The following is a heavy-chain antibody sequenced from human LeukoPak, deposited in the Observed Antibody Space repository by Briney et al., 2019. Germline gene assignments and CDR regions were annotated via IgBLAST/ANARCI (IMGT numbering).Heavy chain of an antibody. CDR2: ISAYNGNT. CDR3: ARVKDYYDSSGYYLSYFDY. Sequence: ASVKASCKASGYTFTSYGISWVRQAPGQGLEWMGWISAYNGNTNYAQKLQGRVTMTTDTSTSTAYMELRSLRSDDTAVYYCARVKDYYDSSGYYLSYFDYWGQGTLVTVSS. J-gene: IGHJ4*02. CDR1: GYTFTSYG. V-gene: IGHV1-18*01. D-gene: IGHD3-22*01.